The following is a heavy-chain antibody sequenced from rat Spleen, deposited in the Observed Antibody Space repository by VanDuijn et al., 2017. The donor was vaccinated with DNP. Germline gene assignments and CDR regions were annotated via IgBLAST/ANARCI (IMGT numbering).Heavy chain of an antibody. CDR3: TRDQDYYYDGGYYPTMDA. J-gene: IGHJ4*01. CDR2: IWTGGST. D-gene: IGHD1-12*02. CDR1: GFSLTTYN. V-gene: IGHV2-30*01. Sequence: QVQLKESGPGLVQPSQTLSLTCTVSGFSLTTYNVHWVRQPPGKGLEWLGMIWTGGSTDYNSALKSRLSISRDTSKSQIFLKMNSLQTDDTGTYYCTRDQDYYYDGGYYPTMDAWGQGTSVTVSS.